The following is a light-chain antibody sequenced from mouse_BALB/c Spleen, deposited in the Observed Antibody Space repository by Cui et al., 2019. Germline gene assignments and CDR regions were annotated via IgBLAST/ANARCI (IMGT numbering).Light chain of an antibody. CDR1: GNIRNY. CDR3: QHFWSTPWT. Sequence: DILTTQSPASLSTSVVETVTITCRASGNIRNYLAWYQQKQVKSPQLLVYNAKTLTDGVPTRFSGIGSGTQYSLKINSLQPEDFGSYYCQHFWSTPWTFGGGTKLEIK. CDR2: NAK. V-gene: IGKV12-41*01. J-gene: IGKJ1*01.